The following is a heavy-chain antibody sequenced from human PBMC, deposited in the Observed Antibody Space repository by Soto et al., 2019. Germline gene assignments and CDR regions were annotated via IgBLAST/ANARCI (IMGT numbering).Heavy chain of an antibody. CDR1: GYTFTSYY. CDR2: INPSGGST. CDR3: ARVRFLSSGYYYEFDY. Sequence: ASVKVSCKASGYTFTSYYMHWVRQAPGQGLEWMGIINPSGGSTSYAQKFQGRVTMTRDTSTSTVYMELSSLRSEDTAVYYCARVRFLSSGYYYEFDYWGQGPLVTLS. V-gene: IGHV1-46*01. J-gene: IGHJ4*02. D-gene: IGHD3-22*01.